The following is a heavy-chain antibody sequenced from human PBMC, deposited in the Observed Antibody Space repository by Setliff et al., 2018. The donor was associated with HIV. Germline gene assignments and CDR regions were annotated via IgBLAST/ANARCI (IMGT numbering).Heavy chain of an antibody. J-gene: IGHJ3*02. V-gene: IGHV4-61*01. D-gene: IGHD2-15*01. Sequence: SETLSLTCTVSGDSVSSRSYYWSWIRQPPGKGLEWIGNIYYSGSTYYNPSLKSRVTISVDTSKNQFSLKLSSVTAADTAVYYCARNPCSGGSCPDAFDIWGQGTMVTVSS. CDR1: GDSVSSRSYY. CDR3: ARNPCSGGSCPDAFDI. CDR2: IYYSGST.